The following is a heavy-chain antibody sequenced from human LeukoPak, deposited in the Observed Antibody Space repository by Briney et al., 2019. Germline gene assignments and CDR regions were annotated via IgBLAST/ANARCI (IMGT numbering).Heavy chain of an antibody. CDR3: AKDRSRSWYQFDY. V-gene: IGHV3-43*01. CDR2: ISWDGGNT. Sequence: GGSLRLSCAASGFIFDDYTMHWVRQARGKGLEWISLISWDGGNTYYADSVKDRFTISRDNSKKSIYLQMNSLRTEDTALYYCAKDRSRSWYQFDYWGQGTLVTVSS. J-gene: IGHJ4*02. D-gene: IGHD6-13*01. CDR1: GFIFDDYT.